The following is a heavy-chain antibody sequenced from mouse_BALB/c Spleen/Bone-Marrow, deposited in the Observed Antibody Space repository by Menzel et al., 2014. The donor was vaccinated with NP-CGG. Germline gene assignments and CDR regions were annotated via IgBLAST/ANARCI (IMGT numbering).Heavy chain of an antibody. CDR3: ARAYYYGSSYYVMDY. V-gene: IGHV14-3*02. D-gene: IGHD1-1*01. CDR1: GFNIKDTY. J-gene: IGHJ4*01. Sequence: VQLKESGTELVKPGASVKLSCTASGFNIKDTYMHWVKQRPEQGPEWIGRIDPANGNTRYDPKFQGKATVTADTSSNTAYLQLTSLTSEDTAVYYCARAYYYGSSYYVMDYWGQGTSVTVSS. CDR2: IDPANGNT.